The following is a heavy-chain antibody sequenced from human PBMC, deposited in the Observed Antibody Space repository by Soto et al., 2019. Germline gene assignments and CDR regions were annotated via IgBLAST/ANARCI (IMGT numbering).Heavy chain of an antibody. Sequence: ASVKVSCKASGYTFTSYDINWVRQATGQGPEWVGWMNPNSGNTGSAQKFQGRVTVTRNISISTAYMELSSLTSEDTAVYYCARGRPDSSSWYWGFDYWGRGXLVTGSS. CDR3: ARGRPDSSSWYWGFDY. D-gene: IGHD6-13*01. CDR1: GYTFTSYD. CDR2: MNPNSGNT. J-gene: IGHJ4*02. V-gene: IGHV1-8*01.